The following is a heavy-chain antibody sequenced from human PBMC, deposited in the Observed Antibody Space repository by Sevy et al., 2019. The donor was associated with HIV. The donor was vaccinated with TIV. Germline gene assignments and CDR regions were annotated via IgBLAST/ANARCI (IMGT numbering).Heavy chain of an antibody. CDR3: ARGRYCSGGSCYFDY. CDR1: GLIFSGYW. V-gene: IGHV3-7*01. Sequence: GGSLRLSCTASGLIFSGYWMSWVRQAPGKGLEWVANIKPDGSGEYYVYSVKGRFTMSRDNAKNSVYLQMNSLRGEDTALFHCARGRYCSGGSCYFDYWGQGTLVTVSS. J-gene: IGHJ4*02. D-gene: IGHD2-15*01. CDR2: IKPDGSGE.